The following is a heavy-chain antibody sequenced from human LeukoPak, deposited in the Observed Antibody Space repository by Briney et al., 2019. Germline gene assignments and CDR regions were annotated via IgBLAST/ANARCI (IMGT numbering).Heavy chain of an antibody. CDR3: ARLDIVVVPAAMDPDY. V-gene: IGHV5-51*01. CDR2: IYPGDSDT. D-gene: IGHD2-2*03. CDR1: GYSFTSYW. Sequence: GESLNISCKGSGYSFTSYWIGWVRQMPGKGLEWMGIIYPGDSDTRYSPSFQGQVTISADKSISTAYLQWSSLKASDTAMYYCARLDIVVVPAAMDPDYWGQGTLVTVSS. J-gene: IGHJ4*02.